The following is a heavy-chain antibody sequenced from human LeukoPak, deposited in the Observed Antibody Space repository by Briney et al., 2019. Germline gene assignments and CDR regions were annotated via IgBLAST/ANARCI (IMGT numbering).Heavy chain of an antibody. CDR1: GYTFTGYY. Sequence: ASVKVSCKASGYTFTGYYMHWVRQAPGQGLEWMGRINPNSGGTNYAQKFQGRVTMTRDTSISTAYMELSRLRSDDTAVYYCAREAVAGPDLFGYWGQGTLVTVSS. V-gene: IGHV1-2*06. CDR3: AREAVAGPDLFGY. D-gene: IGHD6-19*01. J-gene: IGHJ4*02. CDR2: INPNSGGT.